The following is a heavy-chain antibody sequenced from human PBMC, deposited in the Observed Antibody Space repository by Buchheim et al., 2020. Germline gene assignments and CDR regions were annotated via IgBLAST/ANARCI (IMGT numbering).Heavy chain of an antibody. V-gene: IGHV3-30*04. D-gene: IGHD3-10*01. CDR2: ISSDGSQK. Sequence: QVQLVESGGGVVQPGGSLRLSCAASGFTFTSYAMHWVRQAPGKGLEWVALISSDGSQKYYADSVKGRFTISRDNSIKTLYLQMNSLRAEDTALYYCARDLVVGFYYGSAPLGYWGQGTL. CDR1: GFTFTSYA. CDR3: ARDLVVGFYYGSAPLGY. J-gene: IGHJ4*02.